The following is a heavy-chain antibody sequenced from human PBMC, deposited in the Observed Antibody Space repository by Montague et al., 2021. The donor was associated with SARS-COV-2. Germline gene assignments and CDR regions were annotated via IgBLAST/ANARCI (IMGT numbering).Heavy chain of an antibody. CDR3: GCGVVVATLLVDY. J-gene: IGHJ4*02. V-gene: IGHV4-39*07. Sequence: SETLSLTCTVSGGSISSINYYWIWKRPRPGKERNWSMNASGSRNYNHNLKRRVRMSVDTYKYKISLSLNLVTAADAAADYCGCGVVVATLLVDYWGRGTLVTVSS. CDR2: MNASGSR. D-gene: IGHD2-15*01. CDR1: GGSISSINYY.